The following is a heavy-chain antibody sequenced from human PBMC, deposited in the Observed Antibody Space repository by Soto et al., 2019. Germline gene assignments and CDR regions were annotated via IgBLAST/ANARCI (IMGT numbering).Heavy chain of an antibody. CDR1: GYSFTSYW. Sequence: PGESLKISCKGSGYSFTSYWISWVRQMPGKGLEWMGRIDPSDSYTNYSPSFQGHVTISADKSISTAYLQWSSLKASDTAMYYCARRGRLEWLSAGHGMDVWGQGTTVTVAS. CDR3: ARRGRLEWLSAGHGMDV. CDR2: IDPSDSYT. D-gene: IGHD3-3*01. J-gene: IGHJ6*02. V-gene: IGHV5-10-1*01.